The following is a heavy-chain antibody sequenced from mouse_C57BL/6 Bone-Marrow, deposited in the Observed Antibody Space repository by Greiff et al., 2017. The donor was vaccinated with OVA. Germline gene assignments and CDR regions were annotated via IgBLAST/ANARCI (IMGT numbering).Heavy chain of an antibody. CDR1: GFTFSDFY. Sequence: EVKLVESGGGLVQSGRSLRLSCATSGFTFSDFYMEWVRQAPGKGLEWIAASRNKANDYTTEYSVSVKGRFIVSRDTSQSILYLQMNALRAEDTAIYYCAREYYGNSYGYFDVWGRGTTVTVSS. CDR3: AREYYGNSYGYFDV. D-gene: IGHD2-1*01. V-gene: IGHV7-1*01. CDR2: SRNKANDYTT. J-gene: IGHJ1*03.